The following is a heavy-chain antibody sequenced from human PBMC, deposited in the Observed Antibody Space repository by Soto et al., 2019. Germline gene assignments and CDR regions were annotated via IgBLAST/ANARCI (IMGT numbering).Heavy chain of an antibody. CDR2: ISYDGSNK. V-gene: IGHV3-30-3*01. J-gene: IGHJ5*02. CDR3: AGDVPRP. Sequence: GGSLRLSCAASGFTFSSYAMHWVRQAPGKGLEWVAVISYDGSNKYYADSVKGRFTISRDNSKNTLYLQMNSLRAEDTAVYYCAGDVPRPWGQGTLVTVSS. CDR1: GFTFSSYA.